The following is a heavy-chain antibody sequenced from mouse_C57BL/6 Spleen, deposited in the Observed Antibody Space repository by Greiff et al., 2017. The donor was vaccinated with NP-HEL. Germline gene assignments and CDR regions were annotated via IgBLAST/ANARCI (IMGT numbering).Heavy chain of an antibody. V-gene: IGHV14-4*01. CDR3: TFITTVVATDYVDY. D-gene: IGHD1-1*01. Sequence: EVQLQQSGAELVRPGASVKLSCTASGFNIKDDYMHWVKQRPEQGLEWIGWIDPENGDTEYASKFQGKATITADTSSNTAYLQLSSLTSEDTAVYYCTFITTVVATDYVDYWGQGTTLTVSS. CDR1: GFNIKDDY. J-gene: IGHJ2*01. CDR2: IDPENGDT.